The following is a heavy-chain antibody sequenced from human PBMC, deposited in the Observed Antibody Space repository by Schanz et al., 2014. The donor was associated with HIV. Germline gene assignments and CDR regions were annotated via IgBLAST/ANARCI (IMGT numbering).Heavy chain of an antibody. V-gene: IGHV4-59*01. J-gene: IGHJ5*02. CDR3: ARTDCSTSTSCYGIEDWFDP. CDR1: SGSISSYY. D-gene: IGHD2-2*01. CDR2: IYHNNGGT. Sequence: QVQLQESGPGLVKPSETLSLTCTVSSGSISSYYWSWIRQPPGKGLEWIGYIYHNNGGTNYNPSLKSRVTISVDTSKNQISLKLTSVTAADTAVYYCARTDCSTSTSCYGIEDWFDPWGQGTLVTVSS.